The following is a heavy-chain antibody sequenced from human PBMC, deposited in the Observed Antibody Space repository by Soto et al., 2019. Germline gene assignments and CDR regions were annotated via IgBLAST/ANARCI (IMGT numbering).Heavy chain of an antibody. CDR2: INHSGST. D-gene: IGHD3-10*01. J-gene: IGHJ4*02. V-gene: IGHV4-34*01. CDR1: GGSFSGYY. CDR3: ARGEGITMVRGVKGYYFDY. Sequence: SETLSLTCAVYGGSFSGYYWSWIRQPPGKGLEWIGEINHSGSTNYNPSLKSRVTISVDTSKNQFSLKLSSVTAADTAVYYCARGEGITMVRGVKGYYFDYWGQGTLVT.